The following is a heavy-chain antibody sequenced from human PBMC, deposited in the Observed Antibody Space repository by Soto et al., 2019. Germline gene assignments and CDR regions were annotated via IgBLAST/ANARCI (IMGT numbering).Heavy chain of an antibody. Sequence: PSETLSLTCTVSGGSLIGYSWSWIRQSPGKGLEWIGYVYSGGGTNYSPSFMGRVTISVDTTDNQFSLKLNSVTAADTAVYYCAREKTPVSPQYFYYGMDVWGQGTTVTVSS. D-gene: IGHD4-17*01. CDR3: AREKTPVSPQYFYYGMDV. CDR1: GGSLIGYS. J-gene: IGHJ6*02. CDR2: VYSGGGT. V-gene: IGHV4-59*01.